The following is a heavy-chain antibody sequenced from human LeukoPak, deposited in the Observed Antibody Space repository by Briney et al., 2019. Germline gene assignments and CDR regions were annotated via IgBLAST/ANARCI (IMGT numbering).Heavy chain of an antibody. CDR1: GYSISSGYY. Sequence: SETLSLTCTVSGYSISSGYYWGWIRQPPGKGLEWIGSVYHSGSSYYNPSLRSRVTISVDTSKNQFSLKLSSATVADTAVYYCARVARSYARYDAFDIWGQGTMITVSS. V-gene: IGHV4-38-2*02. CDR2: VYHSGSS. CDR3: ARVARSYARYDAFDI. D-gene: IGHD1-26*01. J-gene: IGHJ3*02.